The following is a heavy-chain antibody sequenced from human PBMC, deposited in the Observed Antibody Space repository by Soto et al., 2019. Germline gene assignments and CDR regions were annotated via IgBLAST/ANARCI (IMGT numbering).Heavy chain of an antibody. D-gene: IGHD1-26*01. V-gene: IGHV3-23*01. Sequence: GGSLRLSCAASGFTFSSYAMSWVRQAPGKGLEWVSAISGSGGSTYYADSVKGRFTISRDNSKNTLYLQMNSLRVEDTAVYYCAKDLGGATYLFYVDYWGQGTLVTVSS. CDR1: GFTFSSYA. CDR2: ISGSGGST. J-gene: IGHJ4*02. CDR3: AKDLGGATYLFYVDY.